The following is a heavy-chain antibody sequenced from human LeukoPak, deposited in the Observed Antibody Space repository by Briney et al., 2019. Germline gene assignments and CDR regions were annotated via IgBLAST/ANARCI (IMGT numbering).Heavy chain of an antibody. CDR1: GFTFSTYA. CDR2: MSYDGSNK. J-gene: IGHJ6*02. V-gene: IGHV3-30*04. CDR3: ARAAWFGELLGGMDV. Sequence: PGGSLRLSCAAAGFTFSTYAVHWVRQAPGKGLEWVAIMSYDGSNKYYADSVKGRFSISRDNSKNTLYLQMNSLRTEDTAVYYCARAAWFGELLGGMDVWGQGTTVTVSS. D-gene: IGHD3-10*01.